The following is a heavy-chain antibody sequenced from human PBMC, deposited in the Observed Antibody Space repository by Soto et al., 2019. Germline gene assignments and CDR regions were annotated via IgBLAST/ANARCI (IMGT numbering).Heavy chain of an antibody. CDR1: GFSFSDYY. V-gene: IGHV3-11*01. CDR2: ISTSGSST. Sequence: QVQLVESGGGLVKPGGSLRLSCAASGFSFSDYYMSWIRQAPGKGLEWVSLISTSGSSTDYADSVKGRFTISRDNAENSLSLQINSLRAEDTAVYYCANLAKNYYHYMDVWGKGTTVTVSS. CDR3: ANLAKNYYHYMDV. D-gene: IGHD1-26*01. J-gene: IGHJ6*03.